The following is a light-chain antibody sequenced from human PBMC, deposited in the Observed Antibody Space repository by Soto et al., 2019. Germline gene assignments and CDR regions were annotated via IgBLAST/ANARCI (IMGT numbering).Light chain of an antibody. CDR1: SSDVGGYNY. Sequence: QSVLTQPRSVSGSPGQSVTIFCTGTSSDVGGYNYVSWYQQHPGKAPKLVIYDVSKWPSGVPDRFSGSKSGNTASLTISGLQAEDEADYYCCSYAGNSLWVFGGGTKLTVL. CDR3: CSYAGNSLWV. V-gene: IGLV2-11*01. CDR2: DVS. J-gene: IGLJ3*02.